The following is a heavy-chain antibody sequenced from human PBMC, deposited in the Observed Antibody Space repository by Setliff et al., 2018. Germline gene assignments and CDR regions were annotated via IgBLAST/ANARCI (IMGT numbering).Heavy chain of an antibody. D-gene: IGHD2-2*01. Sequence: GGSLRLSCAASGFTSSRYWMSWVRQAPGKGLEWVSYISSGGSTIYYADSVKGRFTISRDNSKNTLYLQMYSLRAEDTAVYYCAKDPLPVPATIRRFDSWGQGTLVTVSS. V-gene: IGHV3-48*01. CDR1: GFTSSRYW. CDR3: AKDPLPVPATIRRFDS. CDR2: ISSGGSTI. J-gene: IGHJ4*02.